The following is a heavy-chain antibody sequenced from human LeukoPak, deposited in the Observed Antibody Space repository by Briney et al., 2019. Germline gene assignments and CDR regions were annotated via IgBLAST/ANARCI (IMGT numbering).Heavy chain of an antibody. D-gene: IGHD5-12*01. V-gene: IGHV1-2*02. J-gene: IGHJ3*01. CDR1: GYTFTGYY. Sequence: ASVKVSCKASGYTFTGYYMHWVRQAPGQGLEWMGWINPNSGGTNYAQKFQGRGTMTRDTSISTAYMELSRLRSEDTAVYYCARDPRYSDFHLGSGAFDLWGQGTMVTVS. CDR3: ARDPRYSDFHLGSGAFDL. CDR2: INPNSGGT.